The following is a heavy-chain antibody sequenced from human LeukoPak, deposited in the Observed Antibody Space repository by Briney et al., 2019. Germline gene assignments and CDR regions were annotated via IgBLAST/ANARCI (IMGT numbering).Heavy chain of an antibody. CDR1: GFTFSSYE. Sequence: GGSLRLSCAASGFTFSSYEMNWVRQAPGKGLEWVSYISSSGSNIYYADSVKGRFTISRDNAKNSLYLQMNSLRAEDTAVYYCAREVGYSYGWKMGYNWFDPWGQGTLVTVSS. V-gene: IGHV3-48*03. CDR2: ISSSGSNI. J-gene: IGHJ5*02. CDR3: AREVGYSYGWKMGYNWFDP. D-gene: IGHD5-18*01.